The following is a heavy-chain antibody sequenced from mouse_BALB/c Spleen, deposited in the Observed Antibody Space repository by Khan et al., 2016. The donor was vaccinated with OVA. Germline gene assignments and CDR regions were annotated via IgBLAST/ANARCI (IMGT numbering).Heavy chain of an antibody. CDR3: NAVRAATARAY. CDR2: IDPENGDT. J-gene: IGHJ3*01. V-gene: IGHV14-4*02. Sequence: EVQLQQSGAELVRSGASVKLSCTASGFNIKDYYMHWVKQRPEQGLEWIGWIDPENGDTEYAPKFQGKATMTADTSSNTAYLQLSSLTSEDTAVYYDNAVRAATARAYWGQGTLVTVSA. D-gene: IGHD1-2*01. CDR1: GFNIKDYY.